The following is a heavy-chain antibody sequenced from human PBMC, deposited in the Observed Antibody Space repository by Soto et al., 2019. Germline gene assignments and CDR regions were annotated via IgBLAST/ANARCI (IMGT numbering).Heavy chain of an antibody. Sequence: EVQLVESGGDLVQPGGSLRLSCAASGFTFSTYIMHWVRQAPGKGLEWLSYISVSGNTRYYSDSVKGRFTISRDNAKSSLYLQMSGLRAEDTAVYYCARDHKDGVLNFDFWGQGTLVTVSS. CDR3: ARDHKDGVLNFDF. D-gene: IGHD3-10*01. CDR2: ISVSGNTR. CDR1: GFTFSTYI. J-gene: IGHJ4*02. V-gene: IGHV3-48*01.